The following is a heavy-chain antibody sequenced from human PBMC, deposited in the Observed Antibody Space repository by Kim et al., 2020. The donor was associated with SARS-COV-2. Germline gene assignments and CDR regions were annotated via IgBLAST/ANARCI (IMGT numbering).Heavy chain of an antibody. CDR1: GGSISSYY. D-gene: IGHD1-26*01. Sequence: SETLSLTCTVSGGSISSYYWSWIRQPPGKGLEWIGYIYYSGSTNYNPSLKSRVTISVDTSKNQFSLKLSSVTAADTAVYYCAREASPRVADAFDIWGQGTMVNVSS. CDR3: AREASPRVADAFDI. V-gene: IGHV4-59*01. CDR2: IYYSGST. J-gene: IGHJ3*02.